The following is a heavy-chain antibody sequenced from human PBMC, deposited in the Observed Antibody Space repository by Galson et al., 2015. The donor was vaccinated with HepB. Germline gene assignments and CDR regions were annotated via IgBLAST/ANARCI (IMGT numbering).Heavy chain of an antibody. Sequence: SLRLSCAASGFTFSSYAMNWVRQAPGKGLEWVSSIIASGGTTYYVDSVKGRFTISRDNSKNTMYLQMNSLRTEDTALYYCAKAGCSSTTCYENYWGQGTLVTVSS. CDR1: GFTFSSYA. D-gene: IGHD2-2*01. CDR2: IIASGGTT. CDR3: AKAGCSSTTCYENY. V-gene: IGHV3-23*01. J-gene: IGHJ4*02.